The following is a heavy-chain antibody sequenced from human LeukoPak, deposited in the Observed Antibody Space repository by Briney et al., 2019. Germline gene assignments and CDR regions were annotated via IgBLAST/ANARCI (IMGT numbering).Heavy chain of an antibody. CDR3: ATDRYSSSWVLFDY. Sequence: GASVKVSCKASGYTFTDYYINWVRQAPGQGLEWMGWMSPDSGDTGYAHKFQGRVTITRNTSITTAYMELRSLTFEDTAVYYCATDRYSSSWVLFDYWGQGALVTVSS. CDR1: GYTFTDYY. J-gene: IGHJ4*02. D-gene: IGHD6-13*01. CDR2: MSPDSGDT. V-gene: IGHV1-8*03.